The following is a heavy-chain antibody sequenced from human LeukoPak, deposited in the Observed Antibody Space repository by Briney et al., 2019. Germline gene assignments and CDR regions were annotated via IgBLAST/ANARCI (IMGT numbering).Heavy chain of an antibody. D-gene: IGHD2-2*02. J-gene: IGHJ3*01. CDR3: AGHSFDTVDAFDV. CDR2: IYPGDYET. V-gene: IGHV5-51*01. Sequence: GESLKISCEASGFNFNNYWVGWVRQMPGKGLEWMGIIYPGDYETRYSPSFQGHVTISVDKSISTAYLQWRSLRASDTAMYFCAGHSFDTVDAFDVWGQGTIVTVSA. CDR1: GFNFNNYW.